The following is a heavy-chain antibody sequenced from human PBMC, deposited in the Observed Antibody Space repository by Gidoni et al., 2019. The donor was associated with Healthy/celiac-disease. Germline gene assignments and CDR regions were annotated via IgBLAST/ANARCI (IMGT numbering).Heavy chain of an antibody. Sequence: QLQLQESGPGLVKPSETLSLTCTVSGGSLSSSSYYWGWIRQPPGKGLEWIGSIYYSGSTYCNPSLKSRVTISVDTSKNQFSLKLSSVTAADTAVYYCARRGYSDNWFDPWGQGTLVTVSS. D-gene: IGHD3-22*01. V-gene: IGHV4-39*01. CDR3: ARRGYSDNWFDP. CDR1: GGSLSSSSYY. J-gene: IGHJ5*02. CDR2: IYYSGST.